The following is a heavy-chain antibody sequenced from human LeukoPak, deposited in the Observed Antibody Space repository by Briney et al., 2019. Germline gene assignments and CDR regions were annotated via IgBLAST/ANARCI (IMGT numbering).Heavy chain of an antibody. V-gene: IGHV4-59*01. CDR1: GGSISSYY. CDR2: IYYSGST. Sequence: PSGTLSLTCTVSGGSISSYYWSWIRQPPGKGLEWIGYIYYSGSTNYNPSLKSRVTISVDTSKNQFSLKLSSVTAADTAVYYCARDKGQLGNNWFDPWGQGTLVTVSS. J-gene: IGHJ5*02. D-gene: IGHD6-13*01. CDR3: ARDKGQLGNNWFDP.